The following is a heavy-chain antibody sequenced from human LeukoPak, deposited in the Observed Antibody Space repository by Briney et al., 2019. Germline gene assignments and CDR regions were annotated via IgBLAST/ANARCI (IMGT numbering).Heavy chain of an antibody. CDR2: ISGSGGTT. CDR1: GFTFSSYA. Sequence: GGSLRLSCAASGFTFSSYAMSWVRQAPGKGLEWVSVISGSGGTTNYADSVKGRFTISRDNSKNTLYLQMNSLRAEDTAVYYCAKDLELRFSDAFDIWGQGTMVTVSS. CDR3: AKDLELRFSDAFDI. J-gene: IGHJ3*02. D-gene: IGHD3-3*01. V-gene: IGHV3-23*01.